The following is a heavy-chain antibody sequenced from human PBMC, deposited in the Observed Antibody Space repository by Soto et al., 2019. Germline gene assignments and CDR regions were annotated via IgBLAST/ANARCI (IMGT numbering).Heavy chain of an antibody. J-gene: IGHJ3*02. Sequence: QVQLQESGPGLVKPSETLSLTCTVSGGSVSSASYFWSWIRQPPGKGLEWIGYFYYSGSTNYNPSLKSRVTSSVDTSKNQFSLKLSSVTAADTAVYYCARATFSGYYLLDAFDIWGQGTMVTVSS. CDR3: ARATFSGYYLLDAFDI. CDR2: FYYSGST. V-gene: IGHV4-61*01. CDR1: GGSVSSASYF. D-gene: IGHD3-22*01.